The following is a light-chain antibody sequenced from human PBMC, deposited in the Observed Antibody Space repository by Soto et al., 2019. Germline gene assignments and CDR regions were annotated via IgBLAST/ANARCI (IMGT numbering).Light chain of an antibody. Sequence: SALTQHASVSGSPGQSITISCTGSSSAVGSYRFVSWYQHHPGKVPKLIIYEGGKRPSGVSNRFSGSEPGNTASLTISGLQAEDEADYFCGSSAPSRTFVFGTGTKLTVL. CDR2: EGG. CDR1: SSAVGSYRF. J-gene: IGLJ1*01. V-gene: IGLV2-23*01. CDR3: GSSAPSRTFV.